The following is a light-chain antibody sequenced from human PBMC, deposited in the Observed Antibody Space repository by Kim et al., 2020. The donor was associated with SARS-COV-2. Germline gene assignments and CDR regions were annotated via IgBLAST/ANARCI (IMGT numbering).Light chain of an antibody. J-gene: IGLJ3*02. CDR2: EVS. CDR3: SSYAGSNHWV. Sequence: GQSVTLSCTGTSSDLGGYNYVSWYQHHPGKAPQLMIYEVSNRPSGVPDRFSGSKSGNTASLTVSGLQAEDEADYYCSSYAGSNHWVFGGGTQLTVL. CDR1: SSDLGGYNY. V-gene: IGLV2-8*01.